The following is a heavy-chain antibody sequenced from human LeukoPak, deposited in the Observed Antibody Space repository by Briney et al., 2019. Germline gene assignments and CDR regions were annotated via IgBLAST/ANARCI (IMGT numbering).Heavy chain of an antibody. CDR1: GYTFTGYY. CDR3: ARGFLGYDTSDYAFSYY. D-gene: IGHD3-22*01. Sequence: ASVKVSCKASGYTFTGYYMHWVRQATGQGLEWMGWMNPNNGNTGYAQRFQGRVTLTRDTSMSTAYMELSSLRSEDTAVYYCARGFLGYDTSDYAFSYYWGQGTLVTVSS. V-gene: IGHV1-8*02. J-gene: IGHJ4*02. CDR2: MNPNNGNT.